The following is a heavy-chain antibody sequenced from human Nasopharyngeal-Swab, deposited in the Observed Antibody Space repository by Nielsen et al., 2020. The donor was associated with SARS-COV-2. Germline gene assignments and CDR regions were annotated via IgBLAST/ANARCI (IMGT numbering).Heavy chain of an antibody. Sequence: GGSLRLSCAASGFTFNSHGMHWVRQAPGKGLEWVAVISFDGSKKYYADSVKGRFTISRDQSKNSLYLLMNSLTAEDTAVYYCARDRLLGPTPSNWYFDLWGRGTLVTVSS. CDR1: GFTFNSHG. CDR3: ARDRLLGPTPSNWYFDL. J-gene: IGHJ2*01. CDR2: ISFDGSKK. V-gene: IGHV3-30*03. D-gene: IGHD1-26*01.